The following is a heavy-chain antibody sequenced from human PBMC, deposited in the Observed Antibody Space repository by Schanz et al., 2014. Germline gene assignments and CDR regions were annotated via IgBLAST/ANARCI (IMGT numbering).Heavy chain of an antibody. CDR2: INTGVNT. Sequence: VQLVESGGGVVQPGGSLKLSCAASGLIFSNYVMSWVRQAPGKGLEWVSAINTGVNTYYADSVRGRFTMSRDNSKNTLYLQMNSLRAGDAAVYYCARGLIAAAGGAFDYWGQGTLVAVSA. J-gene: IGHJ4*02. V-gene: IGHV3-23*04. D-gene: IGHD6-13*01. CDR1: GLIFSNYV. CDR3: ARGLIAAAGGAFDY.